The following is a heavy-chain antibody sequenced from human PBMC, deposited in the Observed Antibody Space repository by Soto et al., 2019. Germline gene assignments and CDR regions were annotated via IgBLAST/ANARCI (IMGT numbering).Heavy chain of an antibody. CDR1: GFSIRNNA. D-gene: IGHD5-12*01. CDR2: SYSGGRSI. V-gene: IGHV3-48*03. Sequence: GRSLRLSCSASGFSIRNNAPHHARHTPRTGPQRAAYSYSGGRSIYYADSVKGRFTISRDNAKNSLYLQMNSLRAEDTAVYYCAKEKSVMYSGYDAFDIWGQGTMVTVSS. CDR3: AKEKSVMYSGYDAFDI. J-gene: IGHJ3*02.